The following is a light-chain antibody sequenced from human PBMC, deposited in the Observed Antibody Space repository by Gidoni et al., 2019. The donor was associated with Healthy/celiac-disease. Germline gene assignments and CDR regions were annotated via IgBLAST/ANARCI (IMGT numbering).Light chain of an antibody. CDR1: QDIRNY. V-gene: IGKV1-33*01. Sequence: DIQMTQSQSSLSASVGDRVTITCQASQDIRNYLNWYQQKPGKAPKLLIYDASHLETGVPSRFSGSGSWTDFTFISSSLQPEDIAIYYCQQYDNLQLTFGGGTKVEIQ. CDR3: QQYDNLQLT. J-gene: IGKJ4*01. CDR2: DAS.